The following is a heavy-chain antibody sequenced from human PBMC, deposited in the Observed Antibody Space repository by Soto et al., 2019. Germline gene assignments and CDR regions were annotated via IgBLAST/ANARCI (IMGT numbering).Heavy chain of an antibody. CDR1: GYSISSGYY. J-gene: IGHJ6*02. D-gene: IGHD6-19*01. CDR2: IYHSGST. V-gene: IGHV4-38-2*02. Sequence: LSLTCAVSGYSISSGYYWGWIRQPPGKGLEWIGSIYHSGSTYYNPSLKSRVTISVDTSKNQFSLKLSSVTAADTAVYYCARDPGEQWLGKYYYYGMDVWGQGTTVTVSS. CDR3: ARDPGEQWLGKYYYYGMDV.